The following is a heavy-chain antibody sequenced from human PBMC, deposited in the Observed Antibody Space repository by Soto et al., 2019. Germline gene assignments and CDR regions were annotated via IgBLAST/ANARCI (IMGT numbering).Heavy chain of an antibody. Sequence: SETQSLTSPASGGSISSGGYYWSWIRQHPGKGLEWIGYIYYSGSTYYNPSLKSRVTISVDTSKNQFSLKLSSVTAADTAVYYCARDVYATSYYYYGMDVWGQGTTVTVSS. CDR3: ARDVYATSYYYYGMDV. D-gene: IGHD2-8*01. J-gene: IGHJ6*02. V-gene: IGHV4-31*03. CDR2: IYYSGST. CDR1: GGSISSGGYY.